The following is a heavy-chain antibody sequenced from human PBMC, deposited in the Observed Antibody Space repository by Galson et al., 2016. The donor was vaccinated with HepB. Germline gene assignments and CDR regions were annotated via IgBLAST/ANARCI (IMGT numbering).Heavy chain of an antibody. V-gene: IGHV1-69*02. J-gene: IGHJ4*02. CDR1: GGTFSTYS. Sequence: SVKVSCKASGGTFSTYSFSWVRQAPGQGLEWMGRLVPPLNLTNYAQKFQGRVTITADKSTTAAFMDLNSLRSQDTAVYYCVIDYGHYSGRYWGQETLVTVSS. CDR3: VIDYGHYSGRY. CDR2: LVPPLNLT. D-gene: IGHD4/OR15-4a*01.